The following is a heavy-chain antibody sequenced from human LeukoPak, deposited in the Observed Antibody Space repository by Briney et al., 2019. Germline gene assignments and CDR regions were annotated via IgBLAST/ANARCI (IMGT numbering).Heavy chain of an antibody. CDR3: ARHRGWFEIAARPMGYFDY. J-gene: IGHJ4*02. CDR1: GGSISSYY. V-gene: IGHV4-4*09. D-gene: IGHD6-6*01. Sequence: PSETLSLTCTVSGGSISSYYWSWIRQPPGKGLGWIGYIYTSGSTNYNPSLKSRVTISVDTSKNQFSLKLSSVTAADTAVYYCARHRGWFEIAARPMGYFDYWGQGTLVTVSS. CDR2: IYTSGST.